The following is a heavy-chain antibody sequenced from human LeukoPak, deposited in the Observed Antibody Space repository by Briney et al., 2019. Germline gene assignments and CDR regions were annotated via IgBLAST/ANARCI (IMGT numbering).Heavy chain of an antibody. CDR1: GGSISSSSYY. CDR3: ARDNEVGYYYYMDV. CDR2: IYYSGST. D-gene: IGHD1-1*01. J-gene: IGHJ6*03. V-gene: IGHV4-39*07. Sequence: SETLSLTCTVSGGSISSSSYYWDWIRQPPGKGLEWIGSIYYSGSTYYNPSLKSRVTISVNTSKNQFSLKLNSVTAADTAVYYCARDNEVGYYYYMDVWGKGTTVTISS.